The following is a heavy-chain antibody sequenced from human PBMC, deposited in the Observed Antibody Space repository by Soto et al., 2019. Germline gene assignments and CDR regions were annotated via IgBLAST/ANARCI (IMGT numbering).Heavy chain of an antibody. CDR3: AKTYRYGSGSSTISPPYFDY. Sequence: GGSLRLSCAVSGFTFSSYAMSWVRQAPGKGLEWVSAISGSGGSTYYADSVKGRFTISRDNSKNTLYLQMNSLRAEDTAVYYCAKTYRYGSGSSTISPPYFDYWGQGTLVTVSS. CDR2: ISGSGGST. D-gene: IGHD3-10*01. CDR1: GFTFSSYA. V-gene: IGHV3-23*01. J-gene: IGHJ4*02.